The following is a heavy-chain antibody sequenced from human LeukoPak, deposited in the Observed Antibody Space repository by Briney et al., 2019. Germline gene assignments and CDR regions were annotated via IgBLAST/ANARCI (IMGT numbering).Heavy chain of an antibody. V-gene: IGHV1-46*03. CDR2: INPSGGST. CDR3: AKGRSDFFAYYYYLDV. CDR1: GYTLTSNY. J-gene: IGHJ6*03. D-gene: IGHD2-21*02. Sequence: ASVKVSCKASGYTLTSNYIHWVRQAPGQGLEWMGIINPSGGSTTYAQKFQGRVTMTRDTSTSTVYMKLTSLRSEDTAVYCCAKGRSDFFAYYYYLDVWGKGTTVTVSS.